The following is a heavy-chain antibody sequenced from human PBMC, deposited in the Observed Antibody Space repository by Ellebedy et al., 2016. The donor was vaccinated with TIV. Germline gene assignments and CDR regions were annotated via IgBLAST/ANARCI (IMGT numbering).Heavy chain of an antibody. CDR1: GFTFSNSW. J-gene: IGHJ4*02. V-gene: IGHV3-7*03. Sequence: GGSLRLSCAASGFTFSNSWMTWVRQAPGKGLEWVANLKADGSFKYYVDSVKGRFTISRDNAQNSLYLQMTSLRADDTAAYYCARHQNWAFDFWGQGTLVTVSS. CDR3: ARHQNWAFDF. D-gene: IGHD7-27*01. CDR2: LKADGSFK.